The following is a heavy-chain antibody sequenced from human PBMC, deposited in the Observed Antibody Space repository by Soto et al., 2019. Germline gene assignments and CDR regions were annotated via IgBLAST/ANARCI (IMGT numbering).Heavy chain of an antibody. D-gene: IGHD3-10*01. CDR2: IYNSGST. CDR3: ARGSTNRGTDAFDV. J-gene: IGHJ3*01. CDR1: GGSISSGNYY. Sequence: QVQLQESGPGLVKPSQTLSLTCAVSGGSISSGNYYWSWIRQPPGKGLEWIGYIYNSGSTDYNPSLKSRVTISVDTSKSQFSLKLGSVTAADTAIYYWARGSTNRGTDAFDVWGQGTMVTVSS. V-gene: IGHV4-30-4*01.